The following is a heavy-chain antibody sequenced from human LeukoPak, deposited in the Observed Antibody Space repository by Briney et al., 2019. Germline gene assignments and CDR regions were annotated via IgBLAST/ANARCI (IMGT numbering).Heavy chain of an antibody. V-gene: IGHV3-7*01. CDR2: IKEDGSEK. CDR1: GFTFSSYW. CDR3: ARDKNRAEVRKWYFDF. J-gene: IGHJ2*01. Sequence: GGSLRLSCAASGFTFSSYWMSWIRQAPGKGLEWVANIKEDGSEKYYVYAVKGRFTISRDNAKSSLSLQMNSLRVEDTAIYYCARDKNRAEVRKWYFDFWGRGTLVTVSS. D-gene: IGHD3-10*01.